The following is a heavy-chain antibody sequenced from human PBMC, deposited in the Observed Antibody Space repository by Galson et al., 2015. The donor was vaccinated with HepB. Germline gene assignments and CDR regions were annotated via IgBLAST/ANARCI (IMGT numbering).Heavy chain of an antibody. V-gene: IGHV3-48*01. CDR1: GFTFSDHS. Sequence: SLRLSCAASGFTFSDHSMSWVRQAPGKGLEWISYISSSSSRIHYADSVKGRFTISRDNAKNSLYLEMNSLRVEDTAVYYCVRDRCDGDCYGWFDPWGQGTLVTVSS. J-gene: IGHJ5*02. CDR3: VRDRCDGDCYGWFDP. CDR2: ISSSSSRI. D-gene: IGHD2-21*02.